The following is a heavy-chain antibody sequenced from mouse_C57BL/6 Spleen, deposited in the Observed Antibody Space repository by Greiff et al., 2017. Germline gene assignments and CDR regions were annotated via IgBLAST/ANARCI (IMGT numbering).Heavy chain of an antibody. V-gene: IGHV5-4*01. Sequence: EVKLMESGGGLVKPGGSLKLSCAASGFTFSSYAMSWVRQTPEKRLEWVATISDGGSYTYYPDNVKGRFTISRDNAKNNLYLQMSHLKSEDTAMYYCARDGRLGLSYWGQGTTLTVSS. D-gene: IGHD4-1*01. CDR2: ISDGGSYT. J-gene: IGHJ2*01. CDR1: GFTFSSYA. CDR3: ARDGRLGLSY.